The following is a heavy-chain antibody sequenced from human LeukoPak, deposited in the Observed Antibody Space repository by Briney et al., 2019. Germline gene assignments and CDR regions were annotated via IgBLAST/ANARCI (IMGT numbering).Heavy chain of an antibody. V-gene: IGHV3-23*01. D-gene: IGHD2-21*02. J-gene: IGHJ3*02. Sequence: GGSLRLSCAASGFTFSSYAMGWVRQAPGKGLEWVSAISGSGDSTYYPDSVKGRFNISRDNSKNTLYLQVNSLRAGDTAVYYCARHPSGDYVGAFEIWGQGTMVTVSS. CDR3: ARHPSGDYVGAFEI. CDR1: GFTFSSYA. CDR2: ISGSGDST.